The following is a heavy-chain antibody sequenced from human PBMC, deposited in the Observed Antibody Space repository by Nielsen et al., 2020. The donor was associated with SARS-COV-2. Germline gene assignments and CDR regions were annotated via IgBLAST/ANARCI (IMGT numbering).Heavy chain of an antibody. J-gene: IGHJ4*02. CDR1: GYTFTSYG. CDR2: ISAYNGNT. CDR3: ARTPRKFHGDHRYYFDY. V-gene: IGHV1-18*01. Sequence: ASVKVSCKASGYTFTSYGISWVRQAPGQGPEWMGWISAYNGNTNYAQKLQGRVTMTTDTSTSTAYMELRSLRSDDTAMYYCARTPRKFHGDHRYYFDYWGQGTLVTVSS. D-gene: IGHD4-17*01.